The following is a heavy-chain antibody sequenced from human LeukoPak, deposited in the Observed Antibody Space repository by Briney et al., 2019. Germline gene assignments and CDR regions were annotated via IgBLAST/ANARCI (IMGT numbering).Heavy chain of an antibody. V-gene: IGHV1-8*03. CDR3: ARGGDQADWFDP. D-gene: IGHD3-10*01. J-gene: IGHJ5*02. Sequence: ASVKVFCKASGYTFTSYDINWVRQAPGQGLEWMGWMNPNSGNTVYAQKFQGRVTITRNTSISTAYMELSSLRSEDTAVYYCARGGDQADWFDPWGQGTLVTVSS. CDR1: GYTFTSYD. CDR2: MNPNSGNT.